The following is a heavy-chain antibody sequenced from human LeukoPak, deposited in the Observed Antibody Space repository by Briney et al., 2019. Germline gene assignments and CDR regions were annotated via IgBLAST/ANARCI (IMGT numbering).Heavy chain of an antibody. J-gene: IGHJ4*02. CDR2: ISYDGSNK. V-gene: IGHV3-30*18. CDR1: GFTFSSYG. CDR3: AKDLSSSRYWGFDY. Sequence: GGSLRLSCAASGFTFSSYGMHWVRQAPGKGLEWVAVISYDGSNKYYADSVKGRFTISRDNSKNTLYLQMNSLRAEDTAVYYCAKDLSSSRYWGFDYWGQGTLVTVSS. D-gene: IGHD6-13*01.